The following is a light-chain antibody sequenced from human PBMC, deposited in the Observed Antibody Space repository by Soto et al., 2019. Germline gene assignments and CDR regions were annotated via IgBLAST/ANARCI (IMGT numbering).Light chain of an antibody. J-gene: IGLJ2*01. CDR2: EVS. V-gene: IGLV2-14*01. CDR3: SSYTSSSTLV. CDR1: SSDVGGYNY. Sequence: QSVLTQPASVSGSPGQSITISCTGTSSDVGGYNYVSWYQQHPGKAPKLMIYEVSKRPSGVSNRFSGSKSGNTASLTISGLQAEDEDDYYCSSYTSSSTLVFGGGTKLTVL.